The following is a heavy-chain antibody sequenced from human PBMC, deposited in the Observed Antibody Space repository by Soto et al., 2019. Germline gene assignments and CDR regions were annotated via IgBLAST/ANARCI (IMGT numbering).Heavy chain of an antibody. J-gene: IGHJ4*02. CDR3: ARDTNGLSY. V-gene: IGHV3-74*01. D-gene: IGHD2-8*01. CDR2: INNDGSST. Sequence: GGSLRLSCAASGYTFSSHRMHWVRQAPGKGLVWVSLINNDGSSTNYADSVKGRFTISRDNAKNTLYLQMNSLRAEDTAMYYCARDTNGLSYWGRGTLVTVPS. CDR1: GYTFSSHR.